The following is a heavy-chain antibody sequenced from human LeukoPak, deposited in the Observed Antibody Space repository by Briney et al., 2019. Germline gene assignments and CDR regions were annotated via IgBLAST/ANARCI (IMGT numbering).Heavy chain of an antibody. CDR1: GGSISSYY. D-gene: IGHD6-6*01. CDR2: IYYSGST. Sequence: SETLSLTCTLSGGSISSYYWSWIRQPPGKGLEWLGYIYYSGSTNYNPSLKSRVTISVDTSKNQFSLKLSSVTAADTAVYYCARGRRQLVRLKDYYYGMDVWGQGTTVTVSS. V-gene: IGHV4-59*01. CDR3: ARGRRQLVRLKDYYYGMDV. J-gene: IGHJ6*02.